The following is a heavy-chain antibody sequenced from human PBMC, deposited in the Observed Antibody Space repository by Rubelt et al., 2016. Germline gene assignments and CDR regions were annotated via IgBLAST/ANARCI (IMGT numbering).Heavy chain of an antibody. Sequence: EVQLVESGGGLVQPGGSLRLSCAASGFTFHDYTIHWIRQVPGKGLEWVSRISSDGSSTNYADSVKGRFTISRDNSKNTLYLQMNSLRAADTAMYYCAGEIGGVGMSYWGQGSLVTVSS. CDR1: GFTFHDYT. D-gene: IGHD3-16*01. V-gene: IGHV3-74*01. CDR3: AGEIGGVGMSY. J-gene: IGHJ4*02. CDR2: ISSDGSST.